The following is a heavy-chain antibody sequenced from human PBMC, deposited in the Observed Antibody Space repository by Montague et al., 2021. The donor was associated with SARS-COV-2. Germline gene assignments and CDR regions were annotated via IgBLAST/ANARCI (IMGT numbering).Heavy chain of an antibody. CDR2: ISSGGRAI. J-gene: IGHJ6*02. V-gene: IGHV3-48*03. CDR1: DFTFSSYE. Sequence: SLRLSCAVSDFTFSSYEMNWVRQAPGKGLEWVSYISSGGRAIYYADSVKGRFTLSRDNAKNSLSLQMNSLRAEDTAVYYCARDSSSRHGMDVWGHGTTVTVSS. D-gene: IGHD2-2*01. CDR3: ARDSSSRHGMDV.